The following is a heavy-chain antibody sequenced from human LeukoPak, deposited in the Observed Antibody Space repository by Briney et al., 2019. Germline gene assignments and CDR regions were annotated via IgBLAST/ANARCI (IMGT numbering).Heavy chain of an antibody. V-gene: IGHV3-23*01. CDR1: GFTFSSYA. CDR2: ISGSGGST. D-gene: IGHD3-22*01. J-gene: IGHJ4*02. Sequence: GGSLRLSCAASGFTFSSYAMSWVRQAPGKGLEWVSAISGSGGSTYYADSVKGRFTISRDNSKNTLYLQMNSLRAGDTAVYYCAKDKYYDSSGYYDYWGQGTLVTVSS. CDR3: AKDKYYDSSGYYDY.